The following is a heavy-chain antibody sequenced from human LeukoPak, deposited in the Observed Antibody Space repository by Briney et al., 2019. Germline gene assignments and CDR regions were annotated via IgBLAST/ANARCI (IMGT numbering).Heavy chain of an antibody. Sequence: GASVKVSCKASGYTFTGYYMHWVRQAPGQGLEWMGWINPNSGGTNYAQKFQGRVTMTRDTSISTAYMELSRLRSDDTAVYYCARSVDTAMGGYYYYYGMDVWGQGTLVTVSS. D-gene: IGHD5-18*01. CDR2: INPNSGGT. CDR3: ARSVDTAMGGYYYYYGMDV. V-gene: IGHV1-2*02. CDR1: GYTFTGYY. J-gene: IGHJ6*02.